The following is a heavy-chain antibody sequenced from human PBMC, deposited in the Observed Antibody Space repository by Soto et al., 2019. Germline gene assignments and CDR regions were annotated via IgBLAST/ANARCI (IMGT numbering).Heavy chain of an antibody. Sequence: QVQLVESGGGVVQPGRSLRLSCAASGFTFSSYGMHWVRQAPGKGLEWVAVISYDGSNKYYADSVKGRFTISRDNSKNTLYLQMNSLRAEDTDVYYCAKGSRGRSYYDFWSGYGSNYYYYGMDVWGQGTTVAVAS. V-gene: IGHV3-30*18. CDR1: GFTFSSYG. D-gene: IGHD3-3*01. CDR2: ISYDGSNK. CDR3: AKGSRGRSYYDFWSGYGSNYYYYGMDV. J-gene: IGHJ6*02.